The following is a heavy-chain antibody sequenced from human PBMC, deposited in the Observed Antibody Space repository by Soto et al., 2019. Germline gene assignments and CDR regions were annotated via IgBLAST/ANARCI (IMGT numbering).Heavy chain of an antibody. Sequence: PGGSLRLSCAASGFTFSSYGMHWVRQAPGKGLEWVAVIWYDGSNKYYADSVKGRFTISRDNSKNTLYLQMNSLRAEDTAVYYCARDHFEGLLSKLLPMDVWGQGTTVTV. J-gene: IGHJ6*02. D-gene: IGHD3-3*01. CDR2: IWYDGSNK. V-gene: IGHV3-33*01. CDR1: GFTFSSYG. CDR3: ARDHFEGLLSKLLPMDV.